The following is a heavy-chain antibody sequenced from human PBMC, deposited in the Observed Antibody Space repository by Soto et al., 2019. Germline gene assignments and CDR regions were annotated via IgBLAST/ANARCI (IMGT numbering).Heavy chain of an antibody. Sequence: ASVKVSCKASGYTFTSYAIHWVRQAPGQRLEWMGWINAGNGNTKYSQKFQGRVTITRDTSASTAYMELSSLRSEDTAVYYCCISGYQLLWGNWGQGTLVTVSS. J-gene: IGHJ4*02. CDR1: GYTFTSYA. CDR3: CISGYQLLWGN. V-gene: IGHV1-3*01. D-gene: IGHD2-2*01. CDR2: INAGNGNT.